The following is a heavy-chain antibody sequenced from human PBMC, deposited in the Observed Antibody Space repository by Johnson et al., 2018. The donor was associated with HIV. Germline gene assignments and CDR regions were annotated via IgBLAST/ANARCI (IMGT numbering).Heavy chain of an antibody. CDR3: AKERRAPRAFDI. Sequence: QMLLVESGGGVVQPGRSLRLSCVVSGFTFSSYTMHWVRQAPGKGLEGVAVISYDGSNKYSAASVKGRFTISRDNSKSTFFLQMHSLTPEDTGVYDCAKERRAPRAFDIWGQGTMVTVSS. D-gene: IGHD1-26*01. V-gene: IGHV3-30*04. CDR1: GFTFSSYT. CDR2: ISYDGSNK. J-gene: IGHJ3*02.